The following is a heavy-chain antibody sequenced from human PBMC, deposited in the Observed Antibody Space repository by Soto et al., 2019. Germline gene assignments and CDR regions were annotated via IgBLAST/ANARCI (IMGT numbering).Heavy chain of an antibody. CDR2: INPNSGGT. J-gene: IGHJ6*02. D-gene: IGHD3-10*01. CDR1: GYTFTGYY. V-gene: IGHV1-2*02. CDR3: ARDPIYYGSGRPYGMDV. Sequence: ASVKVSCKASGYTFTGYYMHWVRQAPGQGLEWMGWINPNSGGTNYSQKFQGRVTITRDTSASTAYMELSSLRSEDTAVYYCARDPIYYGSGRPYGMDVWGQGTTVTVSS.